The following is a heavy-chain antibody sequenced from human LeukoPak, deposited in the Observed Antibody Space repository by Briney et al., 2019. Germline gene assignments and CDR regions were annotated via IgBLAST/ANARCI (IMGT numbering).Heavy chain of an antibody. CDR1: GYTFTGHY. J-gene: IGHJ5*02. CDR2: INPNSGGT. Sequence: ASVKVSCKASGYTFTGHYMHWVRQAPGQGLEWMGRINPNSGGTNYAQKFQGSVTMTRDTSISTAYMELSRLRSDDTAVYYCARNVSRSGFDPWGRGTLVTVSS. D-gene: IGHD2-15*01. V-gene: IGHV1-2*06. CDR3: ARNVSRSGFDP.